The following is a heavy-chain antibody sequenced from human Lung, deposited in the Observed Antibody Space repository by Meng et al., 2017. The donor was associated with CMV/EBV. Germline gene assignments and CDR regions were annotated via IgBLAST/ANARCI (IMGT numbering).Heavy chain of an antibody. Sequence: CAHPGFNFNNYPLSWVRPAAGMGLEWVSGISPSGGSTYDADSVKGRFTISRDNSKNTLYLQMKSLRPEDTALYFCAGGGPAIFSPFDPWGQGTLVTVSS. CDR1: GFNFNNYP. J-gene: IGHJ5*02. D-gene: IGHD3-3*01. CDR3: AGGGPAIFSPFDP. V-gene: IGHV3-23*01. CDR2: ISPSGGST.